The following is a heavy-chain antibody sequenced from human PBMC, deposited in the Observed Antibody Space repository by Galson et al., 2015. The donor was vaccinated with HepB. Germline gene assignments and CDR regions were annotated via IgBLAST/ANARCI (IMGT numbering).Heavy chain of an antibody. CDR3: ARGRLEDYYDSSGYYSNFFLGY. CDR2: ISSSSSYI. J-gene: IGHJ4*02. V-gene: IGHV3-21*01. D-gene: IGHD3-22*01. CDR1: GFTFSSYS. Sequence: SLRLSCAASGFTFSSYSMNWVRQAPGKGLEWVSSISSSSSYIYYADSVKGRFTISRDNAKNSLYLQMNSLRAEDTAVYYCARGRLEDYYDSSGYYSNFFLGYWGQGTLVTVSS.